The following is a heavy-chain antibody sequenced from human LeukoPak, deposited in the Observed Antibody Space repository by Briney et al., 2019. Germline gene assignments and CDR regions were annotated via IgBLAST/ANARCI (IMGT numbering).Heavy chain of an antibody. CDR3: ARETIASSPKYFDY. CDR1: GDSISSSGYY. V-gene: IGHV4-39*02. J-gene: IGHJ4*02. CDR2: IYYIGNT. D-gene: IGHD3-10*01. Sequence: SETLSLTCTVSGDSISSSGYYYDWIRQPPGKGLEWIGNIYYIGNTWYNPSLKSRVTMSVDTSKNQFSLRLSSVTAADTAVYYCARETIASSPKYFDYWGQGTLVAVSS.